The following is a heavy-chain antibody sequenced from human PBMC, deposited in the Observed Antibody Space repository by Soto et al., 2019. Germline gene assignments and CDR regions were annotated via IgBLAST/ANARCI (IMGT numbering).Heavy chain of an antibody. D-gene: IGHD3-10*01. Sequence: QVQLVQSGAEMKKPGSSVKVSCQSSGGTFNTYAMNWARQAPGQGPEWMGDISPMFGAANYAPKFQGRVTITADESTGTSYMQLSSWTSEDTALYFCAREVQVHTPAFVYWGQGTLVTVSS. CDR3: AREVQVHTPAFVY. J-gene: IGHJ4*02. V-gene: IGHV1-69*19. CDR2: ISPMFGAA. CDR1: GGTFNTYA.